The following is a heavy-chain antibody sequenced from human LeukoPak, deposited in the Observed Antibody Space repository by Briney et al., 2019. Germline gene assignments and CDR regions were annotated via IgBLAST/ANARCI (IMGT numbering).Heavy chain of an antibody. D-gene: IGHD1-14*01. V-gene: IGHV3-23*01. CDR1: GFTFSTYA. CDR3: AKEMTTSGFRGVDY. J-gene: IGHJ4*02. Sequence: PGGSPRLSCAASGFTFSTYAMNWVRQAPGKGLEWVSSISSSGAYTFYVDSVKGRFTISRDNSRNTLYLQMNSLRAEDTAVYYCAKEMTTSGFRGVDYWGQGTLATVSS. CDR2: ISSSGAYT.